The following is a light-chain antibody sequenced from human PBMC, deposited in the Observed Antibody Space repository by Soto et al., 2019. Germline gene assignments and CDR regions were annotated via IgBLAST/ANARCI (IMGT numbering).Light chain of an antibody. CDR1: SSHIGSNT. CDR2: SNN. CDR3: AAWDDTMNGPDV. J-gene: IGLJ1*01. Sequence: QSVLTQPPSASGTPGQRVTISCSGSSSHIGSNTVNWCQQLQGTAPTLLIYSNNHHPPRVPDRYSGSKSDSSASLAISGLQSQDEAEDYCAAWDDTMNGPDVFGTGTKLTVL. V-gene: IGLV1-44*01.